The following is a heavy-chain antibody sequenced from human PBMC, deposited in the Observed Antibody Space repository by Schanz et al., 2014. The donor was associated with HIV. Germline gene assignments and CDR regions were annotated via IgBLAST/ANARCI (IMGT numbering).Heavy chain of an antibody. CDR3: TTEFPYFDWLWSDKYFDY. V-gene: IGHV3-15*01. CDR1: GLIFSKAW. D-gene: IGHD3-9*01. J-gene: IGHJ4*02. CDR2: IKSKSDGGTT. Sequence: EVQLVESGGGLVKPGGSLRLSCAASGLIFSKAWMSWVRQAPGKGLEWVGRIKSKSDGGTTDYSAPVKGRFTISRDDSKNTLQLQMNTLKTEDTAVYYCTTEFPYFDWLWSDKYFDYWGQGTLVTVSS.